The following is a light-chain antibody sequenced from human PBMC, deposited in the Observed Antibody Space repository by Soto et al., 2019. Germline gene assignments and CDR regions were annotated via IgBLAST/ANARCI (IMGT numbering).Light chain of an antibody. Sequence: EIVLTQCPGTLSLSPGERATLSWRASQSVSSNLAWYPQKPGQAPRILIYGASTRETGIPARFSCSGAGTGFTLTISSLQSEDVPADYCQQYNHWPPTFGQGTKVDI. CDR2: GAS. J-gene: IGKJ1*01. V-gene: IGKV3-15*01. CDR3: QQYNHWPPT. CDR1: QSVSSN.